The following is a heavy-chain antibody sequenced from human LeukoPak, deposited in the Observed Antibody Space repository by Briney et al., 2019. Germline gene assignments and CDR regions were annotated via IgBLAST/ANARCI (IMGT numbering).Heavy chain of an antibody. Sequence: ASVKVSCKASGYTFTGYYMHWVRQAPGQGLEWMGGINPNSGGTNYAQKFQGRVTMTRDTYISTAYMELSRLRSDETAVYYCESYDSSGDQDFDYWGQGTLVTVSS. D-gene: IGHD3-22*01. CDR3: ESYDSSGDQDFDY. J-gene: IGHJ4*02. CDR1: GYTFTGYY. V-gene: IGHV1-2*02. CDR2: INPNSGGT.